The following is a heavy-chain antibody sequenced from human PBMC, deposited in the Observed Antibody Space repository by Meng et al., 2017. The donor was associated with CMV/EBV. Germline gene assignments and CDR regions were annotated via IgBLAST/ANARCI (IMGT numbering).Heavy chain of an antibody. CDR2: IYYSGST. Sequence: GSLRLSCTVSGGSISSYYWSWIRQPPGKGLEWIGYIYYSGSTNYNPSLKSRVTISVDTSKNQFSLKLSSVTAADTAVYYCARDRSSYYYYYGMDVWGQGTTVTVSS. CDR3: ARDRSSYYYYYGMDV. J-gene: IGHJ6*02. D-gene: IGHD5-18*01. V-gene: IGHV4-59*01. CDR1: GGSISSYY.